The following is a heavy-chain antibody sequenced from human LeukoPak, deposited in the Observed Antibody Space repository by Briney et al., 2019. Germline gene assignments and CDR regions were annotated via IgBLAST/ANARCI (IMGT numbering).Heavy chain of an antibody. CDR2: ISGNSNYI. CDR3: AKDPRIAAAGVFDY. J-gene: IGHJ4*02. D-gene: IGHD6-13*01. CDR1: GFTFSSYT. Sequence: GGSLRLSCAASGFTFSSYTINWVRQAPGKGLEWVSSISGNSNYIYYADSVKGRFTISRDSAKSTLYLQMNSLRAEDTAVYYRAKDPRIAAAGVFDYWGQGTLVTVSS. V-gene: IGHV3-21*01.